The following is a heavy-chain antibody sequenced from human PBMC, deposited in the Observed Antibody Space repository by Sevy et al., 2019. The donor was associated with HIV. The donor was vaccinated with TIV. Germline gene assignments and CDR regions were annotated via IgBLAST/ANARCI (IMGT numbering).Heavy chain of an antibody. CDR3: ARVGTADDFWDDYYMDV. CDR2: IYYSGST. CDR1: GGSISSGGYY. Sequence: SETLSLTCTVSGGSISSGGYYWSWIRQPPGKGLEWIGYIYYSGSTNYNPSLKSRVTISVDTSKNQFSLKLSSVTAADTAVYYCARVGTADDFWDDYYMDVWGKGTTVTVSS. V-gene: IGHV4-61*08. D-gene: IGHD3-3*01. J-gene: IGHJ6*03.